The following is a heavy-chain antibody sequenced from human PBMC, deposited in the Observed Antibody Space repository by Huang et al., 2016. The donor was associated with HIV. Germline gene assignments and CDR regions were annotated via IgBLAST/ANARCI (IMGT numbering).Heavy chain of an antibody. CDR2: ITVSSGSI. V-gene: IGHV3-48*01. CDR3: ARFGSYYYGSGSYLDAFDI. D-gene: IGHD3-10*01. CDR1: GFTFSTFN. J-gene: IGHJ3*02. Sequence: EVQLMESGGGLVQPGGSLRISCAASGFTFSTFNMNCVRRAPGKGLGWVLDITVSSGSISYADSVKGRFTISRDNAKNSLYLQMNSLRAEDTAVYYCARFGSYYYGSGSYLDAFDIWGQGTMVTVSS.